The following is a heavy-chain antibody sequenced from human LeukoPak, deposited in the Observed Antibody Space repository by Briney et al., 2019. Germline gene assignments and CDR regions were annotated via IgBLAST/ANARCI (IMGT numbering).Heavy chain of an antibody. D-gene: IGHD5-24*01. CDR3: ASDFDGYTDY. Sequence: SSETLSLTCTVSGGSISSSSYYWGWIRQPPGKGLEWIGSIYYSGSTYYNPSLKSRVTISVDTSKNQFSLKLSSVTAADTAVYYCASDFDGYTDYWGQGTLVTVSS. CDR1: GGSISSSSYY. V-gene: IGHV4-39*07. J-gene: IGHJ4*02. CDR2: IYYSGST.